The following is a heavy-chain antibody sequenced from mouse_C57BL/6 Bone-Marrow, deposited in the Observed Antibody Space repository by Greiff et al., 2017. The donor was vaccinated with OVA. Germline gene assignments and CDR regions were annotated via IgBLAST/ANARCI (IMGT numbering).Heavy chain of an antibody. Sequence: QVQLKESGAELVRPGTSVKMSCKASGYTFTNYWIGWAKQRPGHGLEWIGDIYPGGGYTNYNEKFKGKATLTADKSSSTAYMQFSSLTSEDSAIYYCARGLTGTGWYFDVWGTGTTVTVSS. CDR1: GYTFTNYW. CDR3: ARGLTGTGWYFDV. J-gene: IGHJ1*03. V-gene: IGHV1-63*01. D-gene: IGHD4-1*01. CDR2: IYPGGGYT.